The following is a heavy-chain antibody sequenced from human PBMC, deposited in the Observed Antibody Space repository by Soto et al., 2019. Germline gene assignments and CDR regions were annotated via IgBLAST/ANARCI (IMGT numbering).Heavy chain of an antibody. CDR2: ISYDGSNK. D-gene: IGHD2-21*01. CDR3: AKADSH. CDR1: GFTFSSYG. J-gene: IGHJ4*02. V-gene: IGHV3-30*18. Sequence: TGGSLRLSCAASGFTFSSYGMHWVRQAPGKGLEWVAVISYDGSNKYYADSVKGRFTISRDNSKNTLYLQMNSLRAEDTAVYYCAKADSHWGQGTLVTVSS.